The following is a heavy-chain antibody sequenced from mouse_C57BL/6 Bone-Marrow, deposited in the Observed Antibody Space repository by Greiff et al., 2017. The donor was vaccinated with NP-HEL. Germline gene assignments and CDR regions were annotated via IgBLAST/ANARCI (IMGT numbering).Heavy chain of an antibody. CDR1: GFTFSSYA. D-gene: IGHD1-1*01. Sequence: VQLKESGGGLVKPGGSLKLSCAASGFTFSSYAMSWVRQTPEKRLEWVATISDGGSYTYYPDNVKGRFTISRDNAKNNLYLQMSHLKSEDTAMYYCARDIYYGSSYDYFDYWGQGTTLTVSS. CDR2: ISDGGSYT. V-gene: IGHV5-4*01. CDR3: ARDIYYGSSYDYFDY. J-gene: IGHJ2*01.